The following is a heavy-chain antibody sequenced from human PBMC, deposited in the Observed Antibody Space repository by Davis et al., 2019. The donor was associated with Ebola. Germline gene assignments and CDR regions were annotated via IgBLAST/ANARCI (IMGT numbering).Heavy chain of an antibody. CDR1: GFTVRGNY. J-gene: IGHJ6*02. CDR2: IHRGGSP. Sequence: PGGSLRLSCTASGFTVRGNYMSWVRQAPGKGLEWVAVIHRGGSPYYADSVKGRFTISRDNARTSLFLDMISLRVEDTALYYCAKDLGGYCPGGRSYDGMDVWGQGTTVTVPS. V-gene: IGHV3-53*05. D-gene: IGHD2-8*02. CDR3: AKDLGGYCPGGRSYDGMDV.